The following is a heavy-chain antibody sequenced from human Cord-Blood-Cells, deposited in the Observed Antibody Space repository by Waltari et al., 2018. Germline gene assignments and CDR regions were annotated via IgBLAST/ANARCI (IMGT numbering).Heavy chain of an antibody. J-gene: IGHJ6*03. Sequence: QVQLVQSGAEVKKPGASVKVSCKVSGYTLPELSMHWVRQAPGKGLEWMGGFEPEDGETIYAQKCQGRVTMTEDTSTDTAYMELSSLRSEDTAVYYCATRNSGSYYYYYYMDVWGKGTTVTVSS. CDR3: ATRNSGSYYYYYYMDV. D-gene: IGHD1-26*01. CDR2: FEPEDGET. V-gene: IGHV1-24*01. CDR1: GYTLPELS.